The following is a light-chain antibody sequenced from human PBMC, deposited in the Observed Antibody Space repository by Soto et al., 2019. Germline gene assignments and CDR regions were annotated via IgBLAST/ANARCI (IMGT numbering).Light chain of an antibody. CDR3: LQDYNYPYT. J-gene: IGKJ2*01. V-gene: IGKV3-20*01. Sequence: EIVLTQSPGTLSLSPGDRATLSCRASQSVNNNYLAWYQQKPGQAPRLLIYAASSRATGIPDRFSGSGSGTDFTLTVSRLEPEDFATYYCLQDYNYPYTFGQGTKLEIK. CDR1: QSVNNNY. CDR2: AAS.